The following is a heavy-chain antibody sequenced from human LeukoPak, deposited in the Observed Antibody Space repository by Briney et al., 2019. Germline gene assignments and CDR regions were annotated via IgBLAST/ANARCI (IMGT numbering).Heavy chain of an antibody. V-gene: IGHV4-4*07. Sequence: SETLSLTCTVSGGSISNYYWSWIRQPAGKGLEWTGRVYTTGSTNYNPSLKSRITMSVDTSKNQFSLKLSSVTAADTAVYYCARVRGMVRGASDYWGQGTLVTVSS. CDR3: ARVRGMVRGASDY. J-gene: IGHJ4*02. CDR1: GGSISNYY. D-gene: IGHD3-10*01. CDR2: VYTTGST.